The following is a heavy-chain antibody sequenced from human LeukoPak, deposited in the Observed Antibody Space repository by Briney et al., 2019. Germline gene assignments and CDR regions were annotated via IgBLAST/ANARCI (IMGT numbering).Heavy chain of an antibody. J-gene: IGHJ4*02. Sequence: GGSLRLSCAASGFTFSSYSMNWVRQAPGKGLEWVSSISSSSGYIYYADSVKGRFTISRDNAKNSLYLQMNSLRAEDTAVYYCARGGYSYGYGDDYWGQGTLVTVSS. CDR1: GFTFSSYS. D-gene: IGHD5-18*01. V-gene: IGHV3-21*01. CDR3: ARGGYSYGYGDDY. CDR2: ISSSSGYI.